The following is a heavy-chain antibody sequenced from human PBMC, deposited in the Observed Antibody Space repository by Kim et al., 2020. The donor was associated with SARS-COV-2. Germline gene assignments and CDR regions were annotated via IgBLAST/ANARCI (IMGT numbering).Heavy chain of an antibody. CDR3: ARERIVVVVAATQGWFDP. J-gene: IGHJ5*02. D-gene: IGHD2-15*01. Sequence: SETLSLTCAVSGGSISSSNWWSWVRQPPGKGLEWIGEIYHSGSTNYNPSLKSRVTISVDKSKNQFSLKLSSVTAADTAVYYCARERIVVVVAATQGWFDPWGQGTRVTVSS. CDR2: IYHSGST. CDR1: GGSISSSNW. V-gene: IGHV4-4*02.